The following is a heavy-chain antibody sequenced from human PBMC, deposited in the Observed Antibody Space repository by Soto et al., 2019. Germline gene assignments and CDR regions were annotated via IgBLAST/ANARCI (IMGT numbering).Heavy chain of an antibody. CDR1: GGTFSSYA. D-gene: IGHD3-3*01. J-gene: IGHJ3*02. CDR3: ARRITIFGVVILDAFDI. Sequence: QVQLVQSGAEVKKPGSSVKVSCKASGGTFSSYAISWVRQAPGQGLEWMGGIIPIFGTANYAQKFQGRVTITADESTSRAYMELSSLRSEDTAVYYCARRITIFGVVILDAFDIWGQGTMVTVSS. V-gene: IGHV1-69*01. CDR2: IIPIFGTA.